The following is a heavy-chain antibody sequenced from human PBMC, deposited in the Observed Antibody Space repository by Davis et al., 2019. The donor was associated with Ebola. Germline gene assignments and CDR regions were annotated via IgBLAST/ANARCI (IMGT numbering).Heavy chain of an antibody. CDR3: ATVHQIRGKACFDL. CDR1: GPSSSVYS. D-gene: IGHD1-1*01. J-gene: IGHJ4*02. V-gene: IGHV4-34*01. Sequence: PPQTLSPTCAVYGPSSSVYSSNWVRQSPRKGLEWIGEINPRGDTAYNPSPRSRVSLSIDTSKLQFSLTLASVTAADTGTYYCATVHQIRGKACFDLWGQGDLVVVSS. CDR2: INPRGDT.